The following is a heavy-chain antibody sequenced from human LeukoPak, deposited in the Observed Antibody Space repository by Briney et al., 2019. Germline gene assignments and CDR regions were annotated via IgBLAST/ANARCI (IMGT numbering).Heavy chain of an antibody. CDR1: GYTFTGYY. CDR2: INPNSGGT. Sequence: ASVKVSCKASGYTFTGYYMHWVRQAPGQGLEWMGWINPNSGGTNYAQKFQGRVTMTRDTSISTAYMELSRLRSDDTAVYYCARGGAYYDFWSGYYYFDYWGQGTQVTASS. V-gene: IGHV1-2*02. CDR3: ARGGAYYDFWSGYYYFDY. J-gene: IGHJ4*02. D-gene: IGHD3-3*01.